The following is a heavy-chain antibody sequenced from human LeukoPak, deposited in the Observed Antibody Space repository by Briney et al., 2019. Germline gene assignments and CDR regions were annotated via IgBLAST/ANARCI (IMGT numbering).Heavy chain of an antibody. V-gene: IGHV3-23*01. CDR2: ISGSGGST. D-gene: IGHD2-8*01. CDR1: GFTFSSYA. Sequence: QAGGSLRLSCAASGFTFSSYAMSWVRQAPGKGLEWVSAISGSGGSTYYADSVKGRFTISRDNSKNTLYLQMNSLRAEDTAVYFCARDLGYCTKGVCYTVLDYWGQGTLVTVSS. J-gene: IGHJ4*02. CDR3: ARDLGYCTKGVCYTVLDY.